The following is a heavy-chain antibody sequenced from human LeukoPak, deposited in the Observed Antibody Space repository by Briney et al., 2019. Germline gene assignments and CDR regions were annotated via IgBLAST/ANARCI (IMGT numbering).Heavy chain of an antibody. CDR2: ISSSSSYI. V-gene: IGHV3-21*01. CDR1: GFTFSSYS. CDR3: ARDGTYSNYWSLPDY. D-gene: IGHD4-11*01. J-gene: IGHJ4*02. Sequence: GGSLRLSCAASGFTFSSYSMNWVRRAPGKGLEWVSSISSSSSYIYYADSVKGRFTISRDNAKNSLYLQMNSLRAEDTAVYYCARDGTYSNYWSLPDYWGQGTLVTVSS.